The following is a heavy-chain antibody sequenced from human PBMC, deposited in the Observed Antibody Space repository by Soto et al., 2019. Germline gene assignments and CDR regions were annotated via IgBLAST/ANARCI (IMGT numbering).Heavy chain of an antibody. CDR2: MNPNSGNG. J-gene: IGHJ5*02. D-gene: IGHD6-19*01. V-gene: IGHV1-8*01. CDR3: AREAAVAGTAFDH. CDR1: GYAFSNND. Sequence: ASVKVSCKASGYAFSNNDISWVRQGTGQGLEWMGWMNPNSGNGGYAQNFQGRVTMTRDTYTTTVYMELSPLRSDDTAVYYCAREAAVAGTAFDHWGQGALVTVSS.